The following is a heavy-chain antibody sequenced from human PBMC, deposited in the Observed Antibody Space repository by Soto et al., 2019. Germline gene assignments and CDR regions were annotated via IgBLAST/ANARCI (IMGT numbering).Heavy chain of an antibody. CDR1: GDSISSGRYY. Sequence: SETLSLTCNVSGDSISSGRYYWSWIRQHPEKGLEWIGYIYYSGTAQYSPSFKSRITMSVDTSKSQFSLKMTSLTAADTAIYYCPRGFSTDFDW. CDR2: IYYSGTA. J-gene: IGHJ5*01. D-gene: IGHD3-3*01. CDR3: PRGFSTDFDW. V-gene: IGHV4-31*03.